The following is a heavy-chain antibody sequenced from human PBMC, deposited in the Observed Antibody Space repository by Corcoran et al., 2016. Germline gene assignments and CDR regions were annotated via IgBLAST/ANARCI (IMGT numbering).Heavy chain of an antibody. CDR1: GGTFSSYA. D-gene: IGHD2-15*01. V-gene: IGHV1-69*01. Sequence: QVQLVQSGAEVKKPGSSVKVSCKASGGTFSSYAISWVRQAPGQGLEWMGGIIPIFGTANYAQKFQGRVTITADESTSTAYMELSSLRSEDTAMYYCARAGYCSGGSCYLLDYWGQGTLVTVSS. J-gene: IGHJ4*02. CDR3: ARAGYCSGGSCYLLDY. CDR2: IIPIFGTA.